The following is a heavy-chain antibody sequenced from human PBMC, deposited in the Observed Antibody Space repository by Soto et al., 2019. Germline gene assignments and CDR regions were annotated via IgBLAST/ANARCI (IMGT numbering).Heavy chain of an antibody. Sequence: ASVKVSCKASGYTFTSYGISWVRQAPGQGLEWMGWISAYNGNTNYAQKLQGRVTMTTDTSTSTAYMELRSLRSDDTAVYYCATXSAGDYYDSSGYLGMPDACEIWGQWTMVTVSS. D-gene: IGHD3-22*01. CDR1: GYTFTSYG. J-gene: IGHJ3*02. CDR2: ISAYNGNT. V-gene: IGHV1-18*04. CDR3: ATXSAGDYYDSSGYLGMPDACEI.